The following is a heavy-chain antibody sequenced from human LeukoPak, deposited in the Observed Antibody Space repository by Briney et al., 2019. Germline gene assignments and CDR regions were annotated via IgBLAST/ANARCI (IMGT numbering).Heavy chain of an antibody. CDR1: RLTFTADT. V-gene: IGHV3-30*18. D-gene: IGHD1-7*01. Sequence: PRGSLRHSCAHCRLTFTADTTRWVRQAPGKGLEWVTIISYDGSNKYYADAVKGRFTIYRDNSKNTLYLQRDSLRADDTAVCYSGKDGGTSHYCFDYWGQGTLVTVSS. J-gene: IGHJ4*02. CDR2: ISYDGSNK. CDR3: GKDGGTSHYCFDY.